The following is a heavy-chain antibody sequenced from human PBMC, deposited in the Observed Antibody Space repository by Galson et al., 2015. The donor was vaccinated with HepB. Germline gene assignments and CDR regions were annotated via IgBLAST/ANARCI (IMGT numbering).Heavy chain of an antibody. CDR1: GYSLSTNG. J-gene: IGHJ4*02. D-gene: IGHD1-26*01. Sequence: SVKVSCKASGYSLSTNGIAWVRQAPGQGLEWVGWISAYSGNTKYAEKFQDRVTLTAETSTTTAYMELRSLRSDDTALYYCARAGGEWEPIDFWGQGTLVSVSA. V-gene: IGHV1-18*01. CDR3: ARAGGEWEPIDF. CDR2: ISAYSGNT.